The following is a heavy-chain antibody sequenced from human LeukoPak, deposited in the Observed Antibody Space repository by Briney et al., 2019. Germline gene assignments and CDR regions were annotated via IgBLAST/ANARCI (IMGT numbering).Heavy chain of an antibody. D-gene: IGHD2-21*01. Sequence: SETLSLTCTVSGGSISSSSYYWGWIRQPPGKGLEWLGFIQNSGTTYYNPSLKSRLTISADTSQNQFSLNLNSVTAADTAIYYCARRRDCQAYDHWGQGTLVTVSS. CDR2: IQNSGTT. CDR1: GGSISSSSYY. J-gene: IGHJ4*02. V-gene: IGHV4-31*03. CDR3: ARRRDCQAYDH.